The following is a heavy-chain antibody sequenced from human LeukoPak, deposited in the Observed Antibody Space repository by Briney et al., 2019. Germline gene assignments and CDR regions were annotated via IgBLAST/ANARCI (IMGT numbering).Heavy chain of an antibody. CDR3: AKDPHSGYYFDY. V-gene: IGHV3-23*01. CDR2: ISGSGGST. CDR1: GFTFSSYA. J-gene: IGHJ4*02. D-gene: IGHD1-26*01. Sequence: GGSLRLSCAASGFTFSSYAMSWVRQAPGKGLEWVSAISGSGGSTYYADSVKGRFTISRDNSKNTLYLQINSLRAEDTAVYYCAKDPHSGYYFDYWGQGTLVTVSS.